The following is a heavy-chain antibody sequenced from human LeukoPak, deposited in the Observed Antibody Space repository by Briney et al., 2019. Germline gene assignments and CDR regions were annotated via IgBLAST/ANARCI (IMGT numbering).Heavy chain of an antibody. CDR1: GFTFRNYA. Sequence: GGSLRLSCAVSGFTFRNYAIHWVRQAPGKGLEWVAFISYDGNVKYYADSVKGRFTISRDNSRNTLDLQTNSLRPEDTAIYYCARDLSEKYSTDYWGQGTLVTVSS. CDR3: ARDLSEKYSTDY. CDR2: ISYDGNVK. J-gene: IGHJ4*02. V-gene: IGHV3-30-3*01. D-gene: IGHD1-26*01.